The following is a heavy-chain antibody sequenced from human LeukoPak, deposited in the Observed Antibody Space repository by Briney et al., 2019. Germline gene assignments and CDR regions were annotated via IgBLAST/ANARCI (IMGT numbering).Heavy chain of an antibody. Sequence: GASVTVSCKASGGTFSSYAISWVRQAPGQGLEWMGGIIPIFGTANYAQKFQGRVTITTDESTSTAYTELSSLRSEDTAVYYCARFIVGANRDYWGQGTLVTVSS. CDR2: IIPIFGTA. CDR1: GGTFSSYA. D-gene: IGHD1-26*01. CDR3: ARFIVGANRDY. J-gene: IGHJ4*02. V-gene: IGHV1-69*05.